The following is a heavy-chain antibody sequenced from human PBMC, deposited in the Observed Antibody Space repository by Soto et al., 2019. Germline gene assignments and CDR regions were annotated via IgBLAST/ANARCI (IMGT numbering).Heavy chain of an antibody. CDR2: INDSGDI. D-gene: IGHD3-10*01. Sequence: QVQLQQWGAGLLKPSETLSLTCAVYGGSFSGYQWSWIRQTPGKGLEWIGGINDSGDINYNPSLKSRVTILVDAAKKQISLKLSSVTAADTAVYYCARGLILWFGELSRRGGYYYYMHVWGKGTTVTVSS. J-gene: IGHJ6*03. CDR3: ARGLILWFGELSRRGGYYYYMHV. CDR1: GGSFSGYQ. V-gene: IGHV4-34*02.